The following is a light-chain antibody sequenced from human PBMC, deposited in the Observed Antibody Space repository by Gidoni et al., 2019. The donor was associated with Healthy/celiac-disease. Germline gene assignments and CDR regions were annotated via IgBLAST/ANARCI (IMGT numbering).Light chain of an antibody. CDR1: SSDVGGYNY. Sequence: HSALPQPASVSGSPGQPFPIPCTGTSSDVGGYNYVSWYQQHPGKAPKLMIYEVSNRPSGVSNRFSGSKSGNTASLTISGLQAEDEADYYCSSYTSSSTLVVFGGGTKLTVL. CDR2: EVS. J-gene: IGLJ2*01. V-gene: IGLV2-14*01. CDR3: SSYTSSSTLVV.